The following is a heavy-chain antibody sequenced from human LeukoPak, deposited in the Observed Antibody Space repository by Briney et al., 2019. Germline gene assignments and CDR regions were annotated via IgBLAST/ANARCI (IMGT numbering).Heavy chain of an antibody. CDR3: ARSFWWFGEFSPFDY. J-gene: IGHJ4*02. D-gene: IGHD3-10*01. Sequence: NPGGSLRLSCAASGFTFSSFSMNWVRQAPGKGLEWVSSISVSSSSLYYADSVEGRFTISRDNAKNSLYLQMNSLRAEDTAVYYCARSFWWFGEFSPFDYWGQGTLVTVSS. V-gene: IGHV3-21*01. CDR2: ISVSSSSL. CDR1: GFTFSSFS.